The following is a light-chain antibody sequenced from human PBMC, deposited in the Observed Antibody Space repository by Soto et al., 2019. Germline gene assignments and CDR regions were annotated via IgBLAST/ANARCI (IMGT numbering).Light chain of an antibody. CDR1: SSDVGGYNY. Sequence: QSALTQPASVSGSPGQSITISCTGTSSDVGGYNYVSWYQQHPGKAPKLMIYAVSNRPSGVSNRFSGSKSGNTASLTISGLQADDEADYYCSSYTASRTLIFGTGTKVTVL. CDR2: AVS. CDR3: SSYTASRTLI. J-gene: IGLJ1*01. V-gene: IGLV2-14*01.